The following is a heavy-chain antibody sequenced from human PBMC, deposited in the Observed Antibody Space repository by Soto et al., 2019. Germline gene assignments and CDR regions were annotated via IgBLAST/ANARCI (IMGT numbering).Heavy chain of an antibody. CDR1: GFSLRTSGVG. V-gene: IGHV2-5*02. J-gene: IGHJ3*01. CDR2: IYCDDDK. D-gene: IGHD4-17*01. Sequence: QITLKESGPTLVKPTQTLTLTCTFSGFSLRTSGVGVGWIRQPPGKALEWLALIYCDDDKRYSPSLESRLTIHKDTSKNQVVDIMNNMVRVDTAPDYCAQSFRYGDCVLWGQGTVVTVSS. CDR3: AQSFRYGDCVL.